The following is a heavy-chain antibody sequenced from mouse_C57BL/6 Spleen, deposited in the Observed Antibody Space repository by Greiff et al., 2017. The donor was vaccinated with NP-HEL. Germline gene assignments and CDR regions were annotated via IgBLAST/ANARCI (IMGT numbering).Heavy chain of an antibody. CDR3: ARALRSAGYFDV. V-gene: IGHV5-16*01. CDR1: GFTFSDYY. CDR2: INYDGSST. Sequence: EVQVVESEGGLVQPGSSMKLSCTASGFTFSDYYMAWVRQVPEKGLEWVANINYDGSSTYYLDSLKSRFIISRDNAKNILYLQMSSLKSEDTATYYCARALRSAGYFDVWGTGTTVTVSS. J-gene: IGHJ1*03.